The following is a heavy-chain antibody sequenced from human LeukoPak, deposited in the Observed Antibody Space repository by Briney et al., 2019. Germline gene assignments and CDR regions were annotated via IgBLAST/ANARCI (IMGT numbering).Heavy chain of an antibody. V-gene: IGHV3-48*01. J-gene: IGHJ4*02. D-gene: IGHD3-22*01. CDR3: GKDLGGHDSSGDY. CDR1: GFTFSSYS. Sequence: PGGSLRLSCAASGFTFSSYSMNWVRQAPGKGLERVSYISSSSSTIYYADSVKGRFTISRDNSKNTLYLQMNSLRAEDTTVYYCGKDLGGHDSSGDYWGQGTLVTVSS. CDR2: ISSSSSTI.